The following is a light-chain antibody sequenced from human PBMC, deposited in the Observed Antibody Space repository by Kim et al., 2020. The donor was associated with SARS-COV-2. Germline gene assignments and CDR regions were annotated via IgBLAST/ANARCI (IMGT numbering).Light chain of an antibody. Sequence: EVVLTQSPGPLSLSPGERATLSCRASQSVSSTSLAWYQHKPGQAPRLLIYGASSRATGIPDRFSGSGSGTDFTLTIRRLEPEDFAVYYCQQYDTSPRTFGQGTKVDIK. V-gene: IGKV3-20*01. CDR2: GAS. J-gene: IGKJ1*01. CDR3: QQYDTSPRT. CDR1: QSVSSTS.